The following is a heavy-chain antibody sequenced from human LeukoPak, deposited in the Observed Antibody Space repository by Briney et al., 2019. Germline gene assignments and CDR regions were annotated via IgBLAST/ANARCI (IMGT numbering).Heavy chain of an antibody. V-gene: IGHV4-61*02. CDR2: IYSSGST. CDR3: ARDDYGDSGYYYFGMDV. J-gene: IGHJ6*02. Sequence: SETLSLTCTVSGGSISSGSYYWSWIRQPAGKGLEWIGRIYSSGSTVYSPPLKSRVTISVHTSKNQFSLKLNSVTAADTAVYYCARDDYGDSGYYYFGMDVWGQGTTVTVSS. CDR1: GGSISSGSYY. D-gene: IGHD4-17*01.